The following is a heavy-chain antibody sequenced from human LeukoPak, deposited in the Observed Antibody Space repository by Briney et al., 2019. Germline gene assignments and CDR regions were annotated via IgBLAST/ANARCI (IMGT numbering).Heavy chain of an antibody. CDR3: AREVTMIVVVIAGSGAFDI. CDR2: ISYDGSNK. V-gene: IGHV3-30-3*01. D-gene: IGHD3-22*01. CDR1: GFTFSSYA. J-gene: IGHJ3*02. Sequence: GGSLRLSCAASGFTFSSYAMHWVRQAPGKGLEWVAVISYDGSNKYYADSVKGRFTISRDNSKNTLYLQMNSLRAEDTAVYYCAREVTMIVVVIAGSGAFDIWGQGTMVTVSS.